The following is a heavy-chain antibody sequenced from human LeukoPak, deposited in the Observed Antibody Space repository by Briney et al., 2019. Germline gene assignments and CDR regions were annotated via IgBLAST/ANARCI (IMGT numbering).Heavy chain of an antibody. V-gene: IGHV3-21*01. CDR3: ARVILRFGELFDY. CDR1: GFTFSSYS. D-gene: IGHD3-10*01. Sequence: PGGSLRLSCAASGFTFSSYSMNWVRQAPGKGLEWVSSISSSSSYIYYADSVKGRFTISRDNAKNSLYLQMNSLRAEDTAVYYCARVILRFGELFDYWGQGTLVTVSS. J-gene: IGHJ4*02. CDR2: ISSSSSYI.